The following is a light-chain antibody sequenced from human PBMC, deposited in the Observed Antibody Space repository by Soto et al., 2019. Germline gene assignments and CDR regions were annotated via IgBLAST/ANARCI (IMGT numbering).Light chain of an antibody. Sequence: QPVLTQPPSASGTPGQRVTISCSGSSSNIGSNTVSWYHQLPGTAPKLLIYSNNQRPSGVPDRFSGSKSGTSASLAISGLQSEDEADYYCAAWDDSLSGVVFGGGTKVTVL. V-gene: IGLV1-44*01. J-gene: IGLJ2*01. CDR3: AAWDDSLSGVV. CDR1: SSNIGSNT. CDR2: SNN.